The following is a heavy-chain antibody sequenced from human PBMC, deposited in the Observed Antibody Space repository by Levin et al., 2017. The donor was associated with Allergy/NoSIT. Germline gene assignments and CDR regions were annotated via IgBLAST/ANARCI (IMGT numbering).Heavy chain of an antibody. D-gene: IGHD3-10*01. Sequence: TGGSLRLSCAASGFTFSSYGMHWVRQAPGKGLEWVAVISYDGSNKYYADSVKGRFTISRDNSKNTLYLQMNSLRAEDTAVYYCAKDGSGGGMVRGDYWYFDLWGRGTLVTVSS. V-gene: IGHV3-30*18. J-gene: IGHJ2*01. CDR3: AKDGSGGGMVRGDYWYFDL. CDR2: ISYDGSNK. CDR1: GFTFSSYG.